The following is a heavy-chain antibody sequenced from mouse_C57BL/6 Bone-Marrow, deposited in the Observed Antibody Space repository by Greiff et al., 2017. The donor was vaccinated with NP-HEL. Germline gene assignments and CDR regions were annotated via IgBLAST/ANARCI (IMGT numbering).Heavy chain of an antibody. CDR2: ISNLAYSI. CDR3: ARHKEAMDY. J-gene: IGHJ4*01. V-gene: IGHV5-15*01. Sequence: DVMLVESGGGLVQPGGSLKLSCAASGFTFSDYGMAWVRQAPRKGPEWVAFISNLAYSIYYAATVTGRFTISRENAKNTLYLEMSSLRSEDTAMYYCARHKEAMDYWGQGTSVTVSS. CDR1: GFTFSDYG.